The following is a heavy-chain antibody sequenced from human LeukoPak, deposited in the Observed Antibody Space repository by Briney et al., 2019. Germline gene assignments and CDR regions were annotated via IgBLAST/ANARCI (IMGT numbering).Heavy chain of an antibody. J-gene: IGHJ5*02. Sequence: GKVSCKASGATFSIYAISWVWLAPGQGLEWMGGIVLIVGAANYAQKFQGRVTITADESTSTAYMELSSLRSEDTAVYYCARDSTPIYCSSTSCYSRGGNWFDPWGQGTLVTVSS. V-gene: IGHV1-69*01. D-gene: IGHD2-2*01. CDR1: GATFSIYA. CDR2: IVLIVGAA. CDR3: ARDSTPIYCSSTSCYSRGGNWFDP.